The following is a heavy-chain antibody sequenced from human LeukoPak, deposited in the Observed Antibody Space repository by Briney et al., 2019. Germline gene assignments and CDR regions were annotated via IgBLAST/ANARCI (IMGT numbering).Heavy chain of an antibody. CDR2: FYNSGST. CDR3: ASDGSGIFSSGWFDP. J-gene: IGHJ5*02. CDR1: GGSISTYY. D-gene: IGHD1-26*01. V-gene: IGHV4-4*07. Sequence: KPSETLSLTCTVSGGSISTYYWSWIRQPAGKALEWIGRFYNSGSTNYNPSLKSRVTMSVDTSKNQFSLKLSSVTAADTAVYYCASDGSGIFSSGWFDPWGQGTLVTVSS.